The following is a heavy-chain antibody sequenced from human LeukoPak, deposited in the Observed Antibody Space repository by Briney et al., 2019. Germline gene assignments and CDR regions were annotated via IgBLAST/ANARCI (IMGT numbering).Heavy chain of an antibody. V-gene: IGHV3-48*03. CDR2: ISTSGGTI. J-gene: IGHJ4*02. D-gene: IGHD4-23*01. Sequence: PGGSLRLSCAASGFLFSSYEMNWVRQAPGKGPEWVSYISTSGGTIYYADSVKGRFTISRDNAKNSLYLQMNSLRAEDTAVYYCARDSYYGGTQDYWGQGTLVTVSS. CDR1: GFLFSSYE. CDR3: ARDSYYGGTQDY.